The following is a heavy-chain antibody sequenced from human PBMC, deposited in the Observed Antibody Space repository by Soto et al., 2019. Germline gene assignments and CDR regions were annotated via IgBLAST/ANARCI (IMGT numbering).Heavy chain of an antibody. CDR2: IYNGGGP. J-gene: IGHJ6*02. Sequence: QVQLQESGPGLVKPSETLSLTCTVSGDSISTAYWGWIRQPPGKRVEYIGFIYNGGGPNYSPSLESRVARSPNTSKNQSCLTLTSVTAAETAVYYCSRGEWFRRGYGMAVWGRGTTVTVS. D-gene: IGHD3-3*01. CDR1: GDSISTAY. CDR3: SRGEWFRRGYGMAV. V-gene: IGHV4-59*01.